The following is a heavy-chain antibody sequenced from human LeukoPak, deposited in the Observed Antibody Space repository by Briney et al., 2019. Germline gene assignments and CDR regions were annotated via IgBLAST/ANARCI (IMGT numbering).Heavy chain of an antibody. Sequence: SETLSLTCTVSGGSISSYYWSWIRQPAGKGLEWIGRIYTSGSTNYNPSLKSRVTMSVDTSKNQFSLKLSSVTAADTAVYYCAREDIVVVPAAKYYYGMDVWGQGTTVTVSS. CDR2: IYTSGST. CDR3: AREDIVVVPAAKYYYGMDV. V-gene: IGHV4-4*07. CDR1: GGSISSYY. J-gene: IGHJ6*02. D-gene: IGHD2-2*01.